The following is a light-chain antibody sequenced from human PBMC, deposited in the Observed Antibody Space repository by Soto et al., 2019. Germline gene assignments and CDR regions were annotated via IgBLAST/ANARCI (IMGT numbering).Light chain of an antibody. CDR2: SNN. CDR1: SSNIGSYT. CDR3: AAWDDSLNGMV. J-gene: IGLJ2*01. V-gene: IGLV1-44*01. Sequence: QSVLTQPPSACGTPGQRVTISCSGSSSNIGSYTVNWYQQLPGTTPKLLIYSNNQRPSGVPDRFSGSKSGTSASLAISGLQSEDEADYYCAAWDDSLNGMVFGGGTKVTVL.